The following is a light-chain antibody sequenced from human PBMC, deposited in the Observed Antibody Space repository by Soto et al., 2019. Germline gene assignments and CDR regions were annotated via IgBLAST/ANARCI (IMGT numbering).Light chain of an antibody. Sequence: QSVLTQPPSASGSPGQSVTISCTGTSSDVGGYSFVSWYQQRPGKAPKLMIYDVTKRPSGVPDRFSASKSGNTASLTVSGLKTADETDYYCQSYDSNNHGVFGGGTQLTVL. CDR3: QSYDSNNHGV. CDR2: DVT. J-gene: IGLJ3*02. CDR1: SSDVGGYSF. V-gene: IGLV2-8*01.